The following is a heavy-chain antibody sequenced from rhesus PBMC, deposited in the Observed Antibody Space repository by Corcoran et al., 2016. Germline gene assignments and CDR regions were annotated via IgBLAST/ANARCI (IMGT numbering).Heavy chain of an antibody. CDR3: AREGIAAAGTGYYGLDS. D-gene: IGHD6-25*01. Sequence: QVQLQQWGEGLVKPSETLSLTCAVYGGSISGYYYWSWIRQPPGKGLEWIGSIYGNSASTNYNPSLKSRVTISKEPPKNQFSLKLSSVTAADTAVYYCAREGIAAAGTGYYGLDSWGQGVVVTVSS. V-gene: IGHV4-73*01. J-gene: IGHJ6*01. CDR2: IYGNSAST. CDR1: GGSISGYYY.